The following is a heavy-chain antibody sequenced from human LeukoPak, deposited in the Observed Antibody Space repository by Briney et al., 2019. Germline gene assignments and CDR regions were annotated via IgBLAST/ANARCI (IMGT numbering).Heavy chain of an antibody. J-gene: IGHJ3*02. CDR3: ARYDPGAFDI. V-gene: IGHV4-59*12. CDR2: IYYSGST. CDR1: GGSISSYY. D-gene: IGHD3-16*01. Sequence: PSETLSLTCTVSGGSISSYYWSWIRQTPGKGLEWVGYIYYSGSTHYNPSLKSRVTISADTSKNQFSLKLSSVTAADTAVYYCARYDPGAFDIWGQGTMVTVSS.